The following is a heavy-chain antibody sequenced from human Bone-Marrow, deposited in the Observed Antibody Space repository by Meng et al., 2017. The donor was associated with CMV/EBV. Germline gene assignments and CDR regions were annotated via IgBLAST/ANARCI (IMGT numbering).Heavy chain of an antibody. J-gene: IGHJ4*02. CDR3: ARVGSYSGSYPYFDY. CDR2: MNPNSGNT. D-gene: IGHD1-26*01. V-gene: IGHV1-8*01. CDR1: GYTFTSYD. Sequence: ASVKVSCKASGYTFTSYDINWVRQATGQGLEWMGWMNPNSGNTGYAQKFQGRVTMTRNTSISTAYMELRSLRSDDTAVYYCARVGSYSGSYPYFDYWGQGTLVTVSS.